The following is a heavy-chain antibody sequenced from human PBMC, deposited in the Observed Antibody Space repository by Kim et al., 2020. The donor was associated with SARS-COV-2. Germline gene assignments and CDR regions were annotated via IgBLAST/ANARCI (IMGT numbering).Heavy chain of an antibody. CDR2: INGDGRST. D-gene: IGHD7-27*01. Sequence: GGSLRLSCAASGFTFRDYAMNWVRQAPGKGLEWVSGINGDGRSTFYTDSVKGRFTISRDNSKNTVYLQMDSLITEDAALYYCAKDPFDDIGWGFDDWGQGPLVTVSS. CDR1: GFTFRDYA. J-gene: IGHJ4*02. CDR3: AKDPFDDIGWGFDD. V-gene: IGHV3-23*01.